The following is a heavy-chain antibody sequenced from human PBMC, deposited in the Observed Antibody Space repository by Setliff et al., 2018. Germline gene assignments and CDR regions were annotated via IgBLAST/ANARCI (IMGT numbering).Heavy chain of an antibody. CDR2: IYYRGDT. Sequence: SETLSLTCTVSGASLSSGTYYWGWTRQPPGKGPEWIGRIYYRGDTYYNASLKGRLTISVDTAQNQFSLRLTSVTAADTAVYYCARTGTYRYFDYWGQGALVTVSS. J-gene: IGHJ4*02. D-gene: IGHD1-1*01. CDR3: ARTGTYRYFDY. V-gene: IGHV4-39*01. CDR1: GASLSSGTYY.